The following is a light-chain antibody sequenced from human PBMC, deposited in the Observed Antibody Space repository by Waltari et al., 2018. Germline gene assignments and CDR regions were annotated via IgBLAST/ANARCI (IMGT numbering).Light chain of an antibody. V-gene: IGKV3-11*01. CDR2: EAS. Sequence: EIVLTQSPATLSLSPGERATPSCRASQLVMTYLAWYQPRPGQSPRLLIYEASNRAPGIPARFSGSGSGTDFTLTISSLEPEDSAVYYCQQYNNWPPIYTFGQGTKLDIK. CDR3: QQYNNWPPIYT. J-gene: IGKJ2*01. CDR1: QLVMTY.